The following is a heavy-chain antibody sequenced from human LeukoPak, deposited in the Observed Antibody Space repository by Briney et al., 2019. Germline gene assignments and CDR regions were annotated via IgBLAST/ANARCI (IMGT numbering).Heavy chain of an antibody. CDR3: ARGDVDY. CDR2: VVPGGRVQ. J-gene: IGHJ4*02. CDR1: GFSFSTHW. V-gene: IGHV3-7*01. Sequence: GGSLRLSCAVSGFSFSTHWMSWVRQIPGKGLEWVASVVPGGRVQYYVDSMKGRFTISRDNAKNSLYLQMNSLRAEDTAVYYCARGDVDYWGQGTLVTVSS.